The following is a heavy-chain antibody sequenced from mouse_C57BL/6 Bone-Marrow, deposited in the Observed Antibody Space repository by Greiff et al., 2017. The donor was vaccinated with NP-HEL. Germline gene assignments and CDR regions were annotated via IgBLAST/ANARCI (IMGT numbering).Heavy chain of an antibody. Sequence: VQLQQPGAELVKPGASVTLSCKASGYTFTSYWMHWVKQRPGQGLEWIGMIHPNSGSTNYNEKFKSKATLTVDKSSSTAYMQLSSLTSEDSAVYYCARIFRYGSSPDWYFDVWGTGTTVTVSS. CDR1: GYTFTSYW. D-gene: IGHD1-1*01. V-gene: IGHV1-64*01. CDR3: ARIFRYGSSPDWYFDV. CDR2: IHPNSGST. J-gene: IGHJ1*03.